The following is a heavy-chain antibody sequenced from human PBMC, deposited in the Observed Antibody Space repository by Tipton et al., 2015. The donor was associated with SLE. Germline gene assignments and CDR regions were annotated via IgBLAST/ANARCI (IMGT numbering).Heavy chain of an antibody. CDR3: ARYGSSLWFDP. Sequence: LRLSCTVSGGSIRSGSYYWSWIRQPAGKEPEWIWRISSSGTTKYNPSLKRRITVSLDTSKNQFSLKLTSVTAADTAIYFCARYGSSLWFDPGGQGTQVTVSS. J-gene: IGHJ5*02. V-gene: IGHV4-61*02. CDR2: ISSSGTT. D-gene: IGHD3-10*01. CDR1: GGSIRSGSYY.